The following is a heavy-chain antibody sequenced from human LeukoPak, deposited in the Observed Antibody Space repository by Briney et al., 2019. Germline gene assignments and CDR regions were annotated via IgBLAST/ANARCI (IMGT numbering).Heavy chain of an antibody. CDR1: GFTFSNYA. J-gene: IGHJ4*02. D-gene: IGHD6-6*01. CDR2: IRYDGSNK. Sequence: AGSLRLSCAASGFTFSNYAMHWVRQAPGKGLEWVTFIRYDGSNKYYAESVEGRFTISRDNSKNTLYLQMSSLRAEVTAVYYCAKAIHSSSSGVVDYWGQGSLFTVSS. V-gene: IGHV3-30*02. CDR3: AKAIHSSSSGVVDY.